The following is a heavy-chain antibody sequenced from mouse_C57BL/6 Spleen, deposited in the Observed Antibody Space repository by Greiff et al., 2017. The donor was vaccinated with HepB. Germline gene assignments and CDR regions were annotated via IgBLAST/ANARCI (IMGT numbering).Heavy chain of an antibody. CDR2: VDPSDSET. CDR1: GYTFTSYW. D-gene: IGHD1-1*01. V-gene: IGHV1-52*01. J-gene: IGHJ2*01. Sequence: QVQLQQPGAELVRPGSSVKLSCKASGYTFTSYWMHWVKQRPIQGLEWIGNVDPSDSETHYNQKFKDKATLTVDKSSSTAYMQLSSLTSEDSAVYYCARGIYYYGSSFYYFDYWGQGTTLTVSS. CDR3: ARGIYYYGSSFYYFDY.